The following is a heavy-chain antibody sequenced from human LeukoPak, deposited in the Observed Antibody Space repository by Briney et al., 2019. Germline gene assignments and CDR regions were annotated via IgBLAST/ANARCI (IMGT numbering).Heavy chain of an antibody. V-gene: IGHV6-1*01. D-gene: IGHD6-13*01. CDR3: ARDIFIAAAGTRAFDI. CDR2: TYYRSKWYN. CDR1: GDSVSNNSAA. Sequence: SQTLSLTCAISGDSVSNNSAAWNWIRQSPSRGLEWLGRTYYRSKWYNDYAVSVKSRITINPDTSKNQFSLQLNSVTPEDTAVYYCARDIFIAAAGTRAFDIWGQGTMVTVSS. J-gene: IGHJ3*02.